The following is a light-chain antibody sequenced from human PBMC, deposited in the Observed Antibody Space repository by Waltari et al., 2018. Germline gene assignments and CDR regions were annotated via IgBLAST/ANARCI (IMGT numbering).Light chain of an antibody. Sequence: QSALTQPASVSGSPGQSVTISCAGSSGDVDGYDFISSYQQHPGQAPKLIIYGASMRPSGVSDRFSGSKSGNTASLTISGLQADDESVYSCCSYTSRSTYVIFGGGTTLTVL. CDR2: GAS. CDR3: CSYTSRSTYVI. J-gene: IGLJ2*01. CDR1: SGDVDGYDF. V-gene: IGLV2-14*03.